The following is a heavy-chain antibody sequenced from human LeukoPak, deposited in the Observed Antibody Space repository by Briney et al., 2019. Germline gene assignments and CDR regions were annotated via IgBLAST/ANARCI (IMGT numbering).Heavy chain of an antibody. Sequence: SETLSLTCTVSDGSISSYYWIWIRQPAGKGLEWIGRIYTSGSTNYNPSLKSRVTISVDTSKNQFSLKPSSVTAADTAVNYCARDTTHTGEYFDFWGQGTLVTVSS. CDR1: DGSISSYY. CDR3: ARDTTHTGEYFDF. CDR2: IYTSGST. D-gene: IGHD2/OR15-2a*01. V-gene: IGHV4-4*07. J-gene: IGHJ4*02.